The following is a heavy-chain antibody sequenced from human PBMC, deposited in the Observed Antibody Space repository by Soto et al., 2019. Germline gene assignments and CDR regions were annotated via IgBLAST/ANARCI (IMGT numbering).Heavy chain of an antibody. CDR1: GFTFGDYA. J-gene: IGHJ4*02. CDR3: TRSDAGNVRFDH. Sequence: GWSLRLSCTASGFTFGDYAMNWVRQAPGKGLEWVGFIRSKAYGGTPEYAASVKGRFTISREDSKSFAYLEMNSLKTEDTAMYYCTRSDAGNVRFDHWGQGTLVTVSS. CDR2: IRSKAYGGTP. D-gene: IGHD6-13*01. V-gene: IGHV3-49*04.